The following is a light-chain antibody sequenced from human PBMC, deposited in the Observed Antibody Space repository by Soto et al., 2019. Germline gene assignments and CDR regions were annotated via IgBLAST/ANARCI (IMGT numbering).Light chain of an antibody. J-gene: IGKJ1*01. Sequence: EIVLTQSPGTLSLSPGERATLSCRASQSVPGNYLAWFQQKPGQAPRLLLYGASSRAPPIPGRFSGSGSGTDFTLTIRRLEPEDFLVYCYQQYTSPPWTHGQGTRVETK. V-gene: IGKV3-20*01. CDR1: QSVPGNY. CDR3: QQYTSPPWT. CDR2: GAS.